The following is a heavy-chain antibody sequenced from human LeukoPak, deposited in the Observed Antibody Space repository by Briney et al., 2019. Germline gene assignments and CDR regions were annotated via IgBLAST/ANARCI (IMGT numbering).Heavy chain of an antibody. CDR2: IYPGDSDT. CDR3: ARLARGYCSGGSCYQGNWFDP. CDR1: GYIFTSYW. V-gene: IGHV5-51*01. D-gene: IGHD2-15*01. J-gene: IGHJ5*02. Sequence: GESLKIACKTSGYIFTSYWIGWVRQMPGKGLEWMGIIYPGDSDTRYSPSFQGQVTISADKSISTAYLQWSSLKASDTAMYYCARLARGYCSGGSCYQGNWFDPWGQGTLVTVSS.